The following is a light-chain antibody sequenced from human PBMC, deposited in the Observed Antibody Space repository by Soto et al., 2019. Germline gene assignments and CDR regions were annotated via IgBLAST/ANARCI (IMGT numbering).Light chain of an antibody. CDR1: GGDIGGYNY. CDR2: GVN. CDR3: SSYTGSSTSVI. V-gene: IGLV2-14*03. Sequence: QSALTQPASVSGSPGQSITISCTGTGGDIGGYNYVSWYQQHPGKAPKLMIYGVNNRPSGVSNRFSGSKSDNTASLTISGLQAEDEADYYCSSYTGSSTSVIFGGGTKLTVL. J-gene: IGLJ2*01.